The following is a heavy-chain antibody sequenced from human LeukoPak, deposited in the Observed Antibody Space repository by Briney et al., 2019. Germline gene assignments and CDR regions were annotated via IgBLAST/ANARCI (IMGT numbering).Heavy chain of an antibody. CDR1: GFTFSDYY. CDR3: ARDGFYYYGLDV. J-gene: IGHJ6*02. CDR2: ISSSGSTI. Sequence: GGSLRLSCAASGFTFSDYYMSWIRQAPGKGLEWVSYISSSGSTIYYADSVKGRFTISRDNAKSSLSLQMNSLRAEDTAMYYCARDGFYYYGLDVWGQGTTVTVSS. V-gene: IGHV3-11*04.